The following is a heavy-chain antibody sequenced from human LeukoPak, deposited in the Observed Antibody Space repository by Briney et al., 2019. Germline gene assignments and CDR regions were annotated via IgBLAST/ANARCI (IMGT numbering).Heavy chain of an antibody. CDR3: AKDRCSNGIGCYYYYMDV. J-gene: IGHJ6*03. D-gene: IGHD2-8*01. V-gene: IGHV3-30*02. CDR2: IQYDGSNE. Sequence: GGSLRLSCAASGFTFSSYEMNWVRQAPGKGLEWVAYIQYDGSNEQYADSVKGRFSISRDSSKNILYLQMNSLRAEDTAVYYCAKDRCSNGIGCYYYYMDVWGKGTTVTISS. CDR1: GFTFSSYE.